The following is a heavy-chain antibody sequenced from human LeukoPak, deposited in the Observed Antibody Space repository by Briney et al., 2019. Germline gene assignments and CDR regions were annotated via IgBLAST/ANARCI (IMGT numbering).Heavy chain of an antibody. CDR3: ARFTYTTRPSDV. CDR1: GGSISGFY. V-gene: IGHV4-4*09. D-gene: IGHD3-16*01. CDR2: IYSSGST. Sequence: PSETLSLTCSVSGGSISGFYWSWIRQPSGQTLEWIGYIYSSGSTNYNPSLQSRVTMSVDTSVNRFSLRLSSVTAADTAVYYCARFTYTTRPSDVWGKGTTVTVSS. J-gene: IGHJ6*04.